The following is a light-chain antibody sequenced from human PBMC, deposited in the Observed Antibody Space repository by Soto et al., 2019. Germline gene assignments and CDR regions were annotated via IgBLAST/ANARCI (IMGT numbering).Light chain of an antibody. V-gene: IGKV3-15*01. J-gene: IGKJ2*01. CDR2: GAS. CDR3: QQYDKWPQFT. Sequence: EIVMTQSPATLSVSPGERATLSCRASQSVSSDLVWYQQKPGQAPRLLIYGASTRATGIPARFSGSGSGTEFTLTISSLQSEDVAVYYCQQYDKWPQFTFGQGTKVEMK. CDR1: QSVSSD.